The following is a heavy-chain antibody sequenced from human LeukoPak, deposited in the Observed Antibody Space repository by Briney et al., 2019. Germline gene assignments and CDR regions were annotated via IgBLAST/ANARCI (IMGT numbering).Heavy chain of an antibody. V-gene: IGHV3-23*01. CDR2: ISGSGGST. CDR1: GFSVSGNY. CDR3: AKDIAVAGQGAFDI. Sequence: GGSLRLSCAASGFSVSGNYMSWVRQAPGKGLEWVSAISGSGGSTYYADSVKGRFTISRDNSKNTLYLQMNSLRAEDTAVYYCAKDIAVAGQGAFDIWGQGTMVTVSS. J-gene: IGHJ3*02. D-gene: IGHD6-19*01.